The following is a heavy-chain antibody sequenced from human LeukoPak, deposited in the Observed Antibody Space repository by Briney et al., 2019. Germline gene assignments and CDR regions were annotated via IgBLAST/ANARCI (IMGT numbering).Heavy chain of an antibody. Sequence: PSETLSLTCTVSGGSISSYYWSWIRQPPGKGLEWIGYIYYSGSTNYNPSLKSRVTISVDTSKNQFPLKLSSVTAADTAVYYCAAFLLQQINVFDIWGQGTMVAVSS. CDR1: GGSISSYY. D-gene: IGHD1-1*01. J-gene: IGHJ3*02. CDR3: AAFLLQQINVFDI. V-gene: IGHV4-59*08. CDR2: IYYSGST.